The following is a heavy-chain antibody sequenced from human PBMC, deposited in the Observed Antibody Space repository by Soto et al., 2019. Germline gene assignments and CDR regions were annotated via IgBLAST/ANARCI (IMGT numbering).Heavy chain of an antibody. CDR1: GGSVSSVKYF. D-gene: IGHD3-3*02. J-gene: IGHJ4*02. V-gene: IGHV4-61*01. Sequence: QMQLQESGPGLVKPSETLSLTCNVSGGSVSSVKYFWSWIRQPPGTGLEWIAYIYNNGNTNYNPSLKSRGTISVDTSKNQCFLKLTAVTAAASAVYFCARTVMPVGHLAAFDHWGQGVLVTVSS. CDR3: ARTVMPVGHLAAFDH. CDR2: IYNNGNT.